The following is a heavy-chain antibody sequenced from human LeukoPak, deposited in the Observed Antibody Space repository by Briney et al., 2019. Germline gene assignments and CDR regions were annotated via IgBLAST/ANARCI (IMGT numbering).Heavy chain of an antibody. CDR2: IYSGGST. CDR1: GFTVSSNY. D-gene: IGHD2-2*01. CDR3: ARESGYCSSTSCRYYFDY. V-gene: IGHV3-66*01. Sequence: PGGSLRLSCAASGFTVSSNYMSWVRQAPGKGLEWVSVIYSGGSTYYADSVKGRFTISRDNSKNTLYLQMNSLRAEDTAVYYCARESGYCSSTSCRYYFDYWGQGTLVTVSS. J-gene: IGHJ4*02.